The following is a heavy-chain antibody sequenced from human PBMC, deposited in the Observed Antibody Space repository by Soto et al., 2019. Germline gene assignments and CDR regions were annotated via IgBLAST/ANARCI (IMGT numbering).Heavy chain of an antibody. J-gene: IGHJ4*02. CDR1: GGSISSGHYY. Sequence: PSETLSLTCTVSGGSISSGHYYWSWIRQPPGKGLEWIGYIYYRGSTYYNPSLKSRVTISVDTSKNQFSLKLSSVTAADTAVYYCASPGYSSGWAFDNWGQGTLVTVSS. CDR2: IYYRGST. D-gene: IGHD6-19*01. CDR3: ASPGYSSGWAFDN. V-gene: IGHV4-30-4*01.